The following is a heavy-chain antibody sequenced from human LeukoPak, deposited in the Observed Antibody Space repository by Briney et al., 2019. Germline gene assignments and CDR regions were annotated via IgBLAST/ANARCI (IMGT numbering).Heavy chain of an antibody. Sequence: PGGSLRLSCAASGFTFSSYSMNWVRQAPGQGLEWVSSISSSISYIYYADSVKGRFTISTDNATNSLYMQMNSLRAEDTAVYHCATRLCSTSGCRAYTQYSLDIWGRGTTVTVSS. CDR3: ATRLCSTSGCRAYTQYSLDI. D-gene: IGHD2-8*01. J-gene: IGHJ6*04. V-gene: IGHV3-21*01. CDR1: GFTFSSYS. CDR2: ISSSISYI.